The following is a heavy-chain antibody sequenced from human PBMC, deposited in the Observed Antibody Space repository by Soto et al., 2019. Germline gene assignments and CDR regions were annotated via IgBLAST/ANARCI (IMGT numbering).Heavy chain of an antibody. CDR3: AKARVGTKPARDAVDV. D-gene: IGHD1-26*01. V-gene: IGHV3-23*01. J-gene: IGHJ3*01. CDR2: LGGSGGTP. Sequence: EVLLLESGGGLVQPGGSLRLSCAASGITVSDYAMRWVRQAPGKGLEWVSTLGGSGGTPYYADSVKGRFTISRDNSKNSLYLQMNILRAEDTALYYCAKARVGTKPARDAVDVWGQGTMVTVSS. CDR1: GITVSDYA.